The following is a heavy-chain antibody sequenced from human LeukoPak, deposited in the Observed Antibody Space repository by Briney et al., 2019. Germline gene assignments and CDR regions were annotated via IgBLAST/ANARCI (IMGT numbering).Heavy chain of an antibody. CDR3: ARRATTYFDC. D-gene: IGHD1-26*01. CDR2: IYPGDSDT. CDR1: GYTFTTYW. J-gene: IGHJ4*01. V-gene: IGHV5-51*01. Sequence: AQSLPFSCKGSGYTFTTYWIGWVRYMPGQGLEWMGIIYPGDSDTAHKPSVQGQVTISADKSISTAYLQWSSLKASDTAMYYCARRATTYFDCWGHGILVSVSS.